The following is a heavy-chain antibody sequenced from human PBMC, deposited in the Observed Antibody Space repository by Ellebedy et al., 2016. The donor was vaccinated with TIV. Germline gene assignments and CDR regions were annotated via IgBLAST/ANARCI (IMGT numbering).Heavy chain of an antibody. CDR3: ARVVWQQPVSYAFDF. Sequence: MPSETLSLTCTVSGGSISPYYWPWIRQPPGKGLEWIGYISYSGSTNYNPSLTSRVTISVDTSKNHFSLRLTSVTAADTAVYYCARVVWQQPVSYAFDFWGRGTMVTVSS. CDR2: ISYSGST. V-gene: IGHV4-59*01. CDR1: GGSISPYY. D-gene: IGHD6-13*01. J-gene: IGHJ3*01.